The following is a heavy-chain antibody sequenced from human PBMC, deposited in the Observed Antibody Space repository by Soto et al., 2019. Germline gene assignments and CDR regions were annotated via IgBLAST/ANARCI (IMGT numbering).Heavy chain of an antibody. Sequence: PSETLSLTCTVSGGSISSYYWSWIRQPAGKGLEWIGRIYTSGSTNYNPSLKSRVTMSVDTSKNQFSLKLSSVTAADTAVYYCAREWGYSSSWSLYYYGKDGWGQGPTITVSS. CDR1: GGSISSYY. V-gene: IGHV4-4*07. D-gene: IGHD6-13*01. J-gene: IGHJ6*02. CDR2: IYTSGST. CDR3: AREWGYSSSWSLYYYGKDG.